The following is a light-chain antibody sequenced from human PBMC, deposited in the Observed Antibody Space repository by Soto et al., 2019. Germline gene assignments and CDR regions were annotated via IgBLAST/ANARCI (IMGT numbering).Light chain of an antibody. Sequence: DIQMTQSPSTLSASVGDRVTITCRASQSISSWLAWYQQKPGKAPKLLIYKASSLESGVPSRFSGSGSGTEFTLTIRSLQPDDFATYYCQQYNSYSLTFGGGTKVDIK. CDR2: KAS. CDR1: QSISSW. V-gene: IGKV1-5*03. J-gene: IGKJ4*01. CDR3: QQYNSYSLT.